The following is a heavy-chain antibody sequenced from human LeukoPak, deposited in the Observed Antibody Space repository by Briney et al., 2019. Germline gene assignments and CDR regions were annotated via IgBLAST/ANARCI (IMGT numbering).Heavy chain of an antibody. CDR1: GYTFTSYG. Sequence: ASVKVPCKASGYTFTSYGISWVRQAPGQGLEWMGWISAYNGNTNYAQKLQGRVTMTTDTSTSTAYMELRSLRSDDTAVYYCARVEEDIVATIWVYWGQGTLVTVTS. D-gene: IGHD5-12*01. J-gene: IGHJ4*02. CDR2: ISAYNGNT. V-gene: IGHV1-18*01. CDR3: ARVEEDIVATIWVY.